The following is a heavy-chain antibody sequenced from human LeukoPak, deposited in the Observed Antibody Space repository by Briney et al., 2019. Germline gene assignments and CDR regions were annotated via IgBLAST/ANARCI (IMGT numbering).Heavy chain of an antibody. D-gene: IGHD2-15*01. CDR2: ISSSGSSI. Sequence: GGSLRLSCAASGFTFSSYEMNWVRQAPGKGLEWVSYISSSGSSIYYADSVKGRFTISRDNAKNSLYLQMNSLRAEDTAVYYCARERSGGSCGHDYCGQGTLVTVSS. J-gene: IGHJ4*02. CDR3: ARERSGGSCGHDY. V-gene: IGHV3-48*03. CDR1: GFTFSSYE.